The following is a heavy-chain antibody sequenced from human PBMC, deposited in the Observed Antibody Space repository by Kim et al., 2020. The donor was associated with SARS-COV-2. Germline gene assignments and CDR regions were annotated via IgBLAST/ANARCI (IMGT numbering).Heavy chain of an antibody. V-gene: IGHV1-69*01. J-gene: IGHJ4*02. D-gene: IGHD5-12*01. Sequence: QGRVTITADESTSTAYMELSSLRSEDTAVYYCARETDSGYDYVTGDFDYWGQGTLVTVSS. CDR3: ARETDSGYDYVTGDFDY.